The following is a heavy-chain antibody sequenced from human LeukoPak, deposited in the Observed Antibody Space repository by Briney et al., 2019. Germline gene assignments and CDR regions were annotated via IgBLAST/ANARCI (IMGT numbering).Heavy chain of an antibody. CDR2: IYYSGST. CDR1: GGSISSSSYY. Sequence: SETLSLTCTVSGGSISSSSYYWGWIRQPPGKGLEWIGSIYYSGSTYYNPSLKSRVTISVDTSKNQFSLKLSSVTAADTAVYYCARGITMIVVVTLHFDYWGQGTLVTVSS. D-gene: IGHD3-22*01. CDR3: ARGITMIVVVTLHFDY. V-gene: IGHV4-39*07. J-gene: IGHJ4*02.